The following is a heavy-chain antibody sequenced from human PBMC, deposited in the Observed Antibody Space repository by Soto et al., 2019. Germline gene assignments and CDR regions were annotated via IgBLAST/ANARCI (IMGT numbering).Heavy chain of an antibody. CDR1: GYSFTSYW. D-gene: IGHD5-18*01. CDR3: ARERGGFSGYSYGPSAPHYYYYGMDV. CDR2: IDPSDSYT. V-gene: IGHV5-10-1*01. Sequence: PGEALKISCKGSGYSFTSYWSSWVRQMPGKGLEWMGRIDPSDSYTNYSASFQGHVTISADKSISTAYLQWSSLSSEDTAVYYCARERGGFSGYSYGPSAPHYYYYGMDVWGHGTTVTVSS. J-gene: IGHJ6*02.